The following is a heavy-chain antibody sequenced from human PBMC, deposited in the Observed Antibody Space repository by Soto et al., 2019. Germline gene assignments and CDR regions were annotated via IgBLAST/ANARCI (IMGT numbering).Heavy chain of an antibody. CDR1: GFTLSSYA. CDR2: ISGSGSGGST. D-gene: IGHD5-18*01. Sequence: LRVSCAASGFTLSSYAMSWVRQAPGKGLEWVSGISGSGSGGSTYYADSVKGRFTISRDNSKNTLYLQMNSLRAEDTAIYYCAKDANTAMASYFDYWGQGTLVTVSS. V-gene: IGHV3-23*01. J-gene: IGHJ4*02. CDR3: AKDANTAMASYFDY.